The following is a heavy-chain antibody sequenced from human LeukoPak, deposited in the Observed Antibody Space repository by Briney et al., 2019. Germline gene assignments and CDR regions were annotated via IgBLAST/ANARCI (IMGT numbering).Heavy chain of an antibody. CDR2: ISGSGGST. D-gene: IGHD3-22*01. V-gene: IGHV3-23*01. Sequence: GGSLRLSCAASGFTFSSYAMSWVRQAPGKGLEWVSAISGSGGSTYYADSVKGRFTISRDNSKNTLYLQMNSLRAEDTAVYYCAKGGHYDSSGYYIQIDWGQGTLVTVSS. CDR1: GFTFSSYA. J-gene: IGHJ4*02. CDR3: AKGGHYDSSGYYIQID.